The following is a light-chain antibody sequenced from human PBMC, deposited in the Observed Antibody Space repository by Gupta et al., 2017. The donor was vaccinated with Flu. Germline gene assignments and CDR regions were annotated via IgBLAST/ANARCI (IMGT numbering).Light chain of an antibody. Sequence: DVVMTQSPLSLPVTLGQPASISCRSSQSLVYSDGNTYLHWFQQRPGQSPRRLIYKVSNRDSGVPDRFSGSGSGTDFTLKIIRVDAEDVGVYYCNQCTNWPRDFGQGTKVEIK. V-gene: IGKV2-30*01. J-gene: IGKJ1*01. CDR3: NQCTNWPRD. CDR1: QSLVYSDGNTY. CDR2: KVS.